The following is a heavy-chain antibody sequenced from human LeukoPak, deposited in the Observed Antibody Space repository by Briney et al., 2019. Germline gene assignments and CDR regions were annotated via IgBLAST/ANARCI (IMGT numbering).Heavy chain of an antibody. D-gene: IGHD6-6*01. CDR1: GGSISSSSYY. Sequence: SETLSLTCTVSGGSISSSSYYWGWIRQPPGKGLEWIGSIYYSGSTYYNPSLKSRVTISVDTSKNQFSLKLSSVTAADTAVYYCARFSKQHVVGGGLIDYWGQGTLVTVSS. CDR3: ARFSKQHVVGGGLIDY. V-gene: IGHV4-39*01. J-gene: IGHJ4*02. CDR2: IYYSGST.